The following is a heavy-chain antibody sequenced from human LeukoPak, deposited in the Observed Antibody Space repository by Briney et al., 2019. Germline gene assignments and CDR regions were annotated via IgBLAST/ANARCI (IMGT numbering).Heavy chain of an antibody. CDR3: ARPSPNYFGSGSYYRADY. J-gene: IGHJ4*02. V-gene: IGHV3-7*01. D-gene: IGHD3-10*01. Sequence: GGSLRLSCAASGFPLTSYWMTWVRQAPGKGLEWVANINRDGSQKYYVDSVKGRFTISRDNAKNSLYLQMNSLRAEDTAVYYCARPSPNYFGSGSYYRADYWGQGTLLTVSS. CDR2: INRDGSQK. CDR1: GFPLTSYW.